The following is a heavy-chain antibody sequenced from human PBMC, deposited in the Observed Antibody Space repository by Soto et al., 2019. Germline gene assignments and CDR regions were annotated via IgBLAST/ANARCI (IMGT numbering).Heavy chain of an antibody. J-gene: IGHJ4*02. D-gene: IGHD3-10*01. CDR3: ARDRTMVRGVIRIAGPFDY. V-gene: IGHV1-3*01. CDR2: INAGNGNT. Sequence: GASVKVSCKASGYTFTTYAMHWVRQAPGQRLEWMGWINAGNGNTKYSQKFQGRVTITRDTSASTAYMELSSLRSEDTAVYYCARDRTMVRGVIRIAGPFDYWGQGTLVTVSS. CDR1: GYTFTTYA.